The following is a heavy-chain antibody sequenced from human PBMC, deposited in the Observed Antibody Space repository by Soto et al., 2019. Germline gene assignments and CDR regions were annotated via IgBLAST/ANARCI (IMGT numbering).Heavy chain of an antibody. CDR2: TSWDEGSK. V-gene: IGHV3-30*03. D-gene: IGHD7-27*01. Sequence: QVQLVESGGGVVQPGRSLSLSCAASGFTFDTYGMHWVRQAPGKGLEWLAVTSWDEGSKYYADSVKGRFTISRDNSKNTLYLQMDSLSPGDTAISFCARAGTGVDYWGDHWGQGTLVTVSS. CDR3: ARAGTGVDYWGDH. CDR1: GFTFDTYG. J-gene: IGHJ5*02.